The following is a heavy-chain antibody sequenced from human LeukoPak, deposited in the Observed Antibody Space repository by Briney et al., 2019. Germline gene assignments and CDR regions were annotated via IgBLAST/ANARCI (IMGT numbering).Heavy chain of an antibody. V-gene: IGHV5-51*01. CDR1: GYSFTSYW. CDR3: ARAGTIFGVVTQFDP. J-gene: IGHJ5*02. CDR2: IYPGDSDT. D-gene: IGHD3-3*01. Sequence: GESLKTSCKGSGYSFTSYWIGWVRQMPGKGLEWMGIIYPGDSDTRYSPSFQGQVTISADKSISTAYLQWSSLKASDTAMYYCARAGTIFGVVTQFDPWGQGTLVTVSS.